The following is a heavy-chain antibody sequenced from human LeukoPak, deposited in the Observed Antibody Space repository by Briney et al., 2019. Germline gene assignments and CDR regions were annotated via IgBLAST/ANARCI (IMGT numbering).Heavy chain of an antibody. CDR3: AREWGAYYDFWSGYYSPGWFDP. Sequence: ASVKVSCKASGYTFTSYDINWVRQATGQGLEWMGGMNPNSGNTDYAQKFQGRVTITRNNSISTAYMELSSLRSEDTAVYYCAREWGAYYDFWSGYYSPGWFDPWGQGTLATVSS. J-gene: IGHJ5*02. CDR1: GYTFTSYD. V-gene: IGHV1-8*03. CDR2: MNPNSGNT. D-gene: IGHD3-3*01.